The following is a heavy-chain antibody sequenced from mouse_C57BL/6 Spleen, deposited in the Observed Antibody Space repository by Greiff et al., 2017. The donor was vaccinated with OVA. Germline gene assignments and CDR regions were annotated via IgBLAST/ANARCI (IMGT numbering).Heavy chain of an antibody. Sequence: VQLQQPGAELVRPGSSVKLSCKASGYTFTSYWMHWVKQRPIQGLEWIGNIDPSDSETHYNQKFKDKATLTVDKSSSTAYMQLSSLTSEDSAVYYCARSTVVPSMDYWGQGTSVTVSS. D-gene: IGHD1-1*01. CDR1: GYTFTSYW. CDR2: IDPSDSET. V-gene: IGHV1-52*01. J-gene: IGHJ4*01. CDR3: ARSTVVPSMDY.